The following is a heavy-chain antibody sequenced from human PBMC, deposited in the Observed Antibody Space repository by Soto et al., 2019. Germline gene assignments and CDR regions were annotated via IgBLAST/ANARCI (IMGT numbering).Heavy chain of an antibody. CDR3: ASYRGLQEAFDY. V-gene: IGHV4-30-4*01. CDR2: IYYSGST. D-gene: IGHD1-26*01. CDR1: GGSISSGDYY. J-gene: IGHJ4*02. Sequence: SETLSLTCTVSGGSISSGDYYWSWIRQPPGKGLEWIGYIYYSGSTYYNPSLKSRVTISVDTSKNQFSLKLSSVTAADTAVYYCASYRGLQEAFDYWGQGTLVTVSS.